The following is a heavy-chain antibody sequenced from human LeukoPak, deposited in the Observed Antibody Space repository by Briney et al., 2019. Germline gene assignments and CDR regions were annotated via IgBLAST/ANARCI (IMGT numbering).Heavy chain of an antibody. CDR3: ARDWFGESFMDV. D-gene: IGHD3-10*01. Sequence: SETLSLTCTVSGGSISSSSYYWGWIRQPPGKGLEWIGSIYYSGSTYYNPSLKSRLTISVDTSKNQFSLKLSSVTAADTAVYYCARDWFGESFMDVCGQGTTVTVSS. CDR1: GGSISSSSYY. CDR2: IYYSGST. V-gene: IGHV4-39*07. J-gene: IGHJ6*02.